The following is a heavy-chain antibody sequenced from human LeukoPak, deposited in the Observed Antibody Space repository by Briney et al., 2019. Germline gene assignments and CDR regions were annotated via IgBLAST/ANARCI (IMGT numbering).Heavy chain of an antibody. V-gene: IGHV4-39*07. D-gene: IGHD5-24*01. CDR2: VYYSGTT. CDR1: GGSLGSIRSY. Sequence: PQSLSLAWTVSGGSLGSIRSYWGWLRQPPGKGLERIGIVYYSGTTYYNPSLTSRLSISVDTSKNQVSPELSSVTAADTAVYYCARGVRRWLHMYYFDYRGQGTLVTVSS. J-gene: IGHJ4*02. CDR3: ARGVRRWLHMYYFDY.